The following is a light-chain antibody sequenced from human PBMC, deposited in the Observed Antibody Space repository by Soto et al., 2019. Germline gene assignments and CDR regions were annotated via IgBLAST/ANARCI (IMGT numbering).Light chain of an antibody. CDR2: SNN. CDR1: NSNIGSNC. J-gene: IGLJ2*01. Sequence: QSVLTQSPSVSGTPGQRVTISCVGSNSNIGSNCVNWYRQLPGTAPKLLIYSNNQRPSGVPDRFSGSKSGTSASLAISGLQSEDEADYYCAAWDDSLNGVVFGGGTKLTVL. CDR3: AAWDDSLNGVV. V-gene: IGLV1-44*01.